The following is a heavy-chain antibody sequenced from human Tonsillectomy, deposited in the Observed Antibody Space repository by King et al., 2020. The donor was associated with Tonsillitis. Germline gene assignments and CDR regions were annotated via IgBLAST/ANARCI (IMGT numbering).Heavy chain of an antibody. CDR1: GYTFTGYY. V-gene: IGHV1-2*02. J-gene: IGHJ4*02. D-gene: IGHD3-9*01. CDR3: ARDRGVLRYFDWST. Sequence: QLVQSGAEVKKPGASVKVSCKASGYTFTGYYMHWVRQAPGQGLEWMGWINPNSGGTNYAQRFQGRVTMTRDTSISTAYMELSRLRSDDTAVYYCARDRGVLRYFDWSTWGQGTLVTVSS. CDR2: INPNSGGT.